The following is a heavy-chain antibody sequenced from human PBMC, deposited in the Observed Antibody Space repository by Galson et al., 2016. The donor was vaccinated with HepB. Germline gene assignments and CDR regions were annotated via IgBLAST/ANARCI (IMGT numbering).Heavy chain of an antibody. CDR1: GGSIGTYS. D-gene: IGHD2-15*01. CDR3: ATVRAGCSASSCYFDR. Sequence: SETLSLTCAVSGGSIGTYSWSWLRQPPGKGLEWIGYIYQSGRTNYSPSLKSRVSISLDESRNQFSLMMTSVTAAGTAVYYCATVRAGCSASSCYFDRWGQGTLVTVSS. J-gene: IGHJ4*02. V-gene: IGHV4-59*12. CDR2: IYQSGRT.